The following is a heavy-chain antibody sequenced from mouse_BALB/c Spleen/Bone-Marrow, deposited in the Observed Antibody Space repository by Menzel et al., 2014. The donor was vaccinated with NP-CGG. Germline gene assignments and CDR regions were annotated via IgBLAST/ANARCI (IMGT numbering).Heavy chain of an antibody. D-gene: IGHD2-3*01. J-gene: IGHJ3*01. Sequence: VHVKQSGAGLVKPGASVKLSCTASGFNIKDTYKHWVKQRPEQGLEWIGRIDPANGNTKYDPKFQGKATITADTSSNTAYLQLSSLTSEDTAVYYCARRGDGYYAWFAYWGQGTLVTVSA. CDR3: ARRGDGYYAWFAY. CDR1: GFNIKDTY. V-gene: IGHV14-3*02. CDR2: IDPANGNT.